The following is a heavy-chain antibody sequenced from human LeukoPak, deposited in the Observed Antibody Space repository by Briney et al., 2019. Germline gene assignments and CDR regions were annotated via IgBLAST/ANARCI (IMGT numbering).Heavy chain of an antibody. Sequence: PGGSLRLSCAASRFTFSSYGMHWVRQAPGKGLEWVAVIWYDGSNKYYADSVKGRFTISRDNSKNTLYLQMNSLRAEDTAVYYCARGRVLLWFGELYKVDYWGQGTLVTVSS. CDR1: RFTFSSYG. J-gene: IGHJ4*02. V-gene: IGHV3-33*01. CDR2: IWYDGSNK. D-gene: IGHD3-10*01. CDR3: ARGRVLLWFGELYKVDY.